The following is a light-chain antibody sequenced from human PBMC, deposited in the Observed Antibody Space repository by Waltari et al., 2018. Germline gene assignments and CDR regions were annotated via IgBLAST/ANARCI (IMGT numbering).Light chain of an antibody. CDR3: CSYTSASTLGV. Sequence: QSALTQPASVSGSPGQSLPISCTGTSSDLGGYVYVSSYQQNPGKAPKLLFYDVIYRPSGVSNRFSGSKSGNTASLTISGLQAEDEANYYCCSYTSASTLGVFGGGTKLTVL. CDR2: DVI. CDR1: SSDLGGYVY. J-gene: IGLJ3*02. V-gene: IGLV2-14*03.